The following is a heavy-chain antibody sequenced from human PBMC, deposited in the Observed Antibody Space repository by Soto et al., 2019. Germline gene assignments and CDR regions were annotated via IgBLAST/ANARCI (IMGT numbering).Heavy chain of an antibody. Sequence: QVQLVESGGGVVQPGTSLRLSCVGSGFTFRSYVIHWVRQAPGKGLEWVALTSYDGSNNFYGDSVKGRFTISRDNSRNTVERQMDSRRIEDTALYYCARWGTTGGLEVWGQGTLVYVSS. D-gene: IGHD3-16*01. CDR2: TSYDGSNN. J-gene: IGHJ4*02. CDR1: GFTFRSYV. CDR3: ARWGTTGGLEV. V-gene: IGHV3-33*05.